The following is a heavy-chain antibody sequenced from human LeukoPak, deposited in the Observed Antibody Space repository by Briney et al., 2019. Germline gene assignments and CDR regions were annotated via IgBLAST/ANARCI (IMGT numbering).Heavy chain of an antibody. CDR1: GFTFGDHA. D-gene: IGHD2-2*01. J-gene: IGHJ6*04. CDR3: AKEGDCSTTSCLTGGLDV. V-gene: IGHV3-49*04. Sequence: GGSLKLSCTTSGFTFGDHAMSWVRQAPGKGLEWVGFIRSKAYGETTEYAASVKGRFTISRDDSKNIAYLQMSSLRAEDTAVYYCAKEGDCSTTSCLTGGLDVWGKGTTVTVSS. CDR2: IRSKAYGETT.